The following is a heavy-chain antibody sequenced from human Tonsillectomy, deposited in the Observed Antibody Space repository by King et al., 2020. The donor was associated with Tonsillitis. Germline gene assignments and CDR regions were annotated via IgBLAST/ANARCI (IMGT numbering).Heavy chain of an antibody. J-gene: IGHJ2*01. D-gene: IGHD4-17*01. CDR2: IYYSGST. CDR3: ARRSGAITHPNVIPLLYGDYPYWYFDL. Sequence: QLQESGPGLVKPSETLSLTCTVSGGSISSYYWSWIRQPPGKGLAWVGYIYYSGSTNYNPSLKSRVTISVDTSKNQFSLKLSSVTAADTAVYYCARRSGAITHPNVIPLLYGDYPYWYFDLWGRGTLVTVSS. CDR1: GGSISSYY. V-gene: IGHV4-59*08.